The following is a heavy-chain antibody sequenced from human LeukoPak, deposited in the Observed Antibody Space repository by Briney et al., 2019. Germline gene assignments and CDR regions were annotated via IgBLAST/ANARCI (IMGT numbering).Heavy chain of an antibody. V-gene: IGHV3-11*04. D-gene: IGHD3-22*01. Sequence: GGSLRFSCTASGFTFTDYYMSWIRQAPGKGLEWLSYISKSGDTTSYADSVKGRFTISRDNAKNSLYLQMNSLRAEDTAVYYCARGDYYYDSSTYFNDAFDIWGQGTMVTVSS. CDR1: GFTFTDYY. CDR3: ARGDYYYDSSTYFNDAFDI. CDR2: ISKSGDTT. J-gene: IGHJ3*02.